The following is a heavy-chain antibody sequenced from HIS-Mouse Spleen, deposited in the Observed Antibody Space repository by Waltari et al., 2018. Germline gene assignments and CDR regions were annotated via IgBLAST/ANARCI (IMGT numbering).Heavy chain of an antibody. CDR1: GGSFSGYY. CDR3: ARGRYSGYDSDAFDI. J-gene: IGHJ3*02. Sequence: QVQLQQWGAGLLKPSETLSLTCAVYGGSFSGYYWSWIRKPPGKGLEWIGEINHSGSTNYNPSLKSRVTISVDTSKNQFSLKLSSVTAADTAVYYCARGRYSGYDSDAFDIWGQGTMVTVSS. D-gene: IGHD5-12*01. CDR2: INHSGST. V-gene: IGHV4-34*01.